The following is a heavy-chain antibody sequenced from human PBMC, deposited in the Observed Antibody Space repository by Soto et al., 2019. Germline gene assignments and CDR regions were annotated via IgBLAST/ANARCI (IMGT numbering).Heavy chain of an antibody. Sequence: QVQLVESGGGLVKPGGSLRLSCAASGFTFSDYYMSWIRQAPGKGLEWVSYISRSGSTIYYADSVKGRFTIPRDNAKNSLDLKMNSLRAEDTAVYYCARDKPYYYDSSGYYWITFDIWGQGTMVTVSS. CDR1: GFTFSDYY. CDR2: ISRSGSTI. CDR3: ARDKPYYYDSSGYYWITFDI. V-gene: IGHV3-11*01. D-gene: IGHD3-22*01. J-gene: IGHJ3*02.